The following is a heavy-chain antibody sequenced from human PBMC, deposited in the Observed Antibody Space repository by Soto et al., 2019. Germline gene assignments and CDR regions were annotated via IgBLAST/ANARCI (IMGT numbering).Heavy chain of an antibody. V-gene: IGHV3-23*01. Sequence: GGSLRLSCAASGFTFSSYAMSWVRQAPGKGLEWVSAISGSGGSTYYADSVKGRFTISRDNSKNTLYLQMNSLRAEDTAVYYCASYGSGSYKSFRYYGMDVWGQGTTVTVSS. CDR2: ISGSGGST. CDR3: ASYGSGSYKSFRYYGMDV. D-gene: IGHD3-10*01. J-gene: IGHJ6*02. CDR1: GFTFSSYA.